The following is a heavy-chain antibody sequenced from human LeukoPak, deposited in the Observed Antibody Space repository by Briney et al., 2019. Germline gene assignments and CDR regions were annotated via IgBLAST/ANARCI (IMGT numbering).Heavy chain of an antibody. CDR1: GFTFSSYV. D-gene: IGHD2-15*01. CDR3: AKDWGAYCSGGSCYGDFDY. V-gene: IGHV3-23*01. J-gene: IGHJ4*02. Sequence: GGTLRLSCAASGFTFSSYVMSWVRQSPGKGLEWVSAISGSGGSTYYADSVKGRFTISRDNSKNTLYLQMNSLRGEDTAVYYCAKDWGAYCSGGSCYGDFDYWGQGTLVTVSS. CDR2: ISGSGGST.